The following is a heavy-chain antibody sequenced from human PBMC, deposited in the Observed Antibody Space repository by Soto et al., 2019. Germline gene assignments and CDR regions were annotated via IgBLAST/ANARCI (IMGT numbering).Heavy chain of an antibody. Sequence: PGGSLRLSCAASGFTVSSNYMSWVRQAPGKGLEWVSVIYSGGSTYYADSVKGRFTISRHNSKNTLYLQMNSLRAEDTAVYYCARIVPAAMGSYYYYYMDVWGKGTTVTVSS. D-gene: IGHD2-2*01. CDR1: GFTVSSNY. V-gene: IGHV3-53*04. J-gene: IGHJ6*03. CDR3: ARIVPAAMGSYYYYYMDV. CDR2: IYSGGST.